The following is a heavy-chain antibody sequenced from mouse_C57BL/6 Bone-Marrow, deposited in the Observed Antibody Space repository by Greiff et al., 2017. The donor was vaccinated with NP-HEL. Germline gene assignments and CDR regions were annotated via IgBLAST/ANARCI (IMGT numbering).Heavy chain of an antibody. CDR2: INPNNGGT. V-gene: IGHV1-22*01. Sequence: VQLQQSGPELVKPGASVKMSCKASGYTFTDYNMHWVQQSHGKSLEWIGYINPNNGGTSYNQKFKGKATLTVNQSSSTAYMELRSLTSEDSAVYYCAREDFRRNFDYWGQGTTLTVSS. CDR3: AREDFRRNFDY. CDR1: GYTFTDYN. J-gene: IGHJ2*01.